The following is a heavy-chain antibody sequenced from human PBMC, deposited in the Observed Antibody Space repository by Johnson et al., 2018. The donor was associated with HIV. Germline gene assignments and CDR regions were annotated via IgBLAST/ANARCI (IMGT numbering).Heavy chain of an antibody. D-gene: IGHD3-16*01. CDR3: ARGGKRVMAAFDI. CDR1: GFTFSNAW. J-gene: IGHJ3*02. V-gene: IGHV3-15*01. CDR2: IKSKTDGGTT. Sequence: VQLVESGGGLVKPGGSLRLSCAASGFTFSNAWMSWVRQAPGKGLEWVGRIKSKTDGGTTDDAAPVKGRFTISRDDSKNTLYLQMNSLRAEDTAVYYCARGGKRVMAAFDIWGQGTMVTVSS.